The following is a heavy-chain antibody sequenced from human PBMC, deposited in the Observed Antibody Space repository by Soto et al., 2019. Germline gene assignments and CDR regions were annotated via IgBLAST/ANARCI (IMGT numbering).Heavy chain of an antibody. CDR2: IKSKTDGGTT. Sequence: PGGSLRLSCAASGFTFSNAWMSWVRQAPGKGLEWVGRIKSKTDGGTTDYAAPVKGRFTISRDDSKNTLYLQMNSLKNEDTAVYYCTKVRYDSDAFDIWGQGTMVTVSS. J-gene: IGHJ3*02. CDR3: TKVRYDSDAFDI. CDR1: GFTFSNAW. V-gene: IGHV3-15*01. D-gene: IGHD3-16*01.